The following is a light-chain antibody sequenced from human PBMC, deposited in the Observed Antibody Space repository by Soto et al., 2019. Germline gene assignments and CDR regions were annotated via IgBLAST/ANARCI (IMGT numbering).Light chain of an antibody. V-gene: IGLV1-44*01. CDR3: AAWDDSLSGMV. CDR1: SSNIGSNT. Sequence: QSVLTQPPSTSGTPGQRVTISCSGSSSNIGSNTVSWYQHLPGTAPKLLIYSTNQRPSGVPDRLSGSKSGTSASLAISGLQSEDEADYYCAAWDDSLSGMVFGGGTQLTVL. CDR2: STN. J-gene: IGLJ2*01.